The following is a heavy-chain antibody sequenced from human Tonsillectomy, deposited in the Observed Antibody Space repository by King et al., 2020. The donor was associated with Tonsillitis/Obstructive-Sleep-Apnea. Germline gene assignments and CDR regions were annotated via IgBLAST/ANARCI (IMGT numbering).Heavy chain of an antibody. Sequence: VQLVQSGAEVKKPGESLKISYKGSGYSFTSYWIGWVRQMPGKGLEWMGIIYPGDSDTRYSPSFQGQVTISADKSISTAYLQWSSLKASDTAMYYCARLGYYDSSGYYYYYYYMDVWGKGTTVTVSS. D-gene: IGHD3-22*01. V-gene: IGHV5-51*01. J-gene: IGHJ6*03. CDR3: ARLGYYDSSGYYYYYYYMDV. CDR2: IYPGDSDT. CDR1: GYSFTSYW.